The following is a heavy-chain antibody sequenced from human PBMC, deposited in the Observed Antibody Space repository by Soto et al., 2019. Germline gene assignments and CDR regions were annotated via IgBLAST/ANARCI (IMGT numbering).Heavy chain of an antibody. V-gene: IGHV4-39*01. Sequence: PSEALSLTCTVSGGSISRSSYYWGWIRQPPGKGLEWIGSIYYSGSTYYNPSLKSRVTISVDTSKNQFSLKLSSVTAADTAVYYCAGMVRGVMRGYYYYYMDVWGKGTTVTVSS. J-gene: IGHJ6*03. D-gene: IGHD3-10*01. CDR1: GGSISRSSYY. CDR2: IYYSGST. CDR3: AGMVRGVMRGYYYYYMDV.